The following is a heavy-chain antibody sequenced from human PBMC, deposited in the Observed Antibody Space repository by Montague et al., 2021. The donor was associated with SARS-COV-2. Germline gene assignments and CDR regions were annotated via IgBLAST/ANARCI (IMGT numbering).Heavy chain of an antibody. V-gene: IGHV4-34*01. CDR2: IHHGGST. CDR3: ARLRDGVVPSPILGVGSYYSYYYMDV. D-gene: IGHD3-10*01. J-gene: IGHJ6*03. CDR1: GGSFSTYS. Sequence: SETLSLTCAVHGGSFSTYSWNWIRQPPGKGLEWIGEIHHGGSTNYNPSLKSRVTISADTSKNQFSLKLTSVAAADTAVYYCARLRDGVVPSPILGVGSYYSYYYMDVWGRGTTVTVSS.